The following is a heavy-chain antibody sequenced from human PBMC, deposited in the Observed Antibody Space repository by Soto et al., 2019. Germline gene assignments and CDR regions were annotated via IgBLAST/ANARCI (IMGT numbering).Heavy chain of an antibody. CDR1: GFTFSTYD. CDR2: INRASIYI. J-gene: IGHJ4*02. CDR3: ARRTVTTYHYFDY. V-gene: IGHV3-21*01. D-gene: IGHD4-17*01. Sequence: PGGSRRLSCVASGFTFSTYDMNWVRQAPGKGLEWVSSINRASIYIYYADSVRGRFTISRDNAKNSLYLQMDSLRVEDTAVYYCARRTVTTYHYFDYWGQGTLVTVS.